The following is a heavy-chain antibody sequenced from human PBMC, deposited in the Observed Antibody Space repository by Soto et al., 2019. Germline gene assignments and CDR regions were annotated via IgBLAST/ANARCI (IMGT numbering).Heavy chain of an antibody. CDR2: IYWDDDK. Sequence: QITLKESGPTLVKPTQTLTLTCTFSGFSLTTSGARVGWVRQPPGKALEWLALIYWDDDKRYSPSQKSRRSITKNTSKNQVVPTKTNMDPVDTATYDGAHDNYSASWSLFADWGQGTLVTVSS. J-gene: IGHJ4*02. V-gene: IGHV2-5*02. CDR3: AHDNYSASWSLFAD. CDR1: GFSLTTSGAR. D-gene: IGHD3-10*01.